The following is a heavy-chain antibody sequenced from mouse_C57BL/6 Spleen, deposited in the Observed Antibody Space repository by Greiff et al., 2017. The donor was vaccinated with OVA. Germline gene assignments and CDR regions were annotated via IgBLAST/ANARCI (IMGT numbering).Heavy chain of an antibody. CDR3: ARGSNYVDY. CDR2: ISDGGSYT. J-gene: IGHJ2*01. CDR1: GFTFSSYA. Sequence: EVKLMESGGGLVKPGGSLKLSCAASGFTFSSYAMSWVRQTPEKRLEWVATISDGGSYTYYPDNVKGRFTFSRNNAKNNLYLQMSHLKSEDTAMYYCARGSNYVDYWGQGTTLTVSS. V-gene: IGHV5-4*03. D-gene: IGHD6-1*01.